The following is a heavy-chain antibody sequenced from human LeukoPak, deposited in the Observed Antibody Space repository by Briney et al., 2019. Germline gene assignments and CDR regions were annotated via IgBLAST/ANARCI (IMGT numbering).Heavy chain of an antibody. J-gene: IGHJ4*02. CDR3: AKDCYDFWSGIFDY. Sequence: GSQRLSCAASGFTFDDYAMHWVRQAPGKGLEWVSLISGDGGSTYYADSVKGRFTISRDNSKNSLYLQMNILRTEDTALYYCAKDCYDFWSGIFDYGGQANSATVSS. CDR2: ISGDGGST. D-gene: IGHD3-3*01. V-gene: IGHV3-43*02. CDR1: GFTFDDYA.